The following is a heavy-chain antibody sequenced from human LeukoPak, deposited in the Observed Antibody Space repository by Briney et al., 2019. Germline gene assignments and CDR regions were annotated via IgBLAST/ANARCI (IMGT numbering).Heavy chain of an antibody. Sequence: GDSLKISCKTSGYSFSSYWIGWVRQMPGKGLEWMGVLYPADSRSTYSPSFQGRVTISADKSTTTAYLQWSSLKASDTAMCYCTRQGAYWGQGTLVTVSS. CDR1: GYSFSSYW. J-gene: IGHJ4*02. V-gene: IGHV5-51*01. CDR3: TRQGAY. CDR2: LYPADSRS.